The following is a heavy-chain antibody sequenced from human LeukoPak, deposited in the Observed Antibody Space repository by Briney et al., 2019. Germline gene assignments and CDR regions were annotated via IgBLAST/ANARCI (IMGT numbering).Heavy chain of an antibody. Sequence: ASVKVSCKASGYTFTGYYMHWVRQAPGQGLEWMGWINPNSGGTNYAQKFQGRVTMTRDTSISTAYMELSRLRSDDTAVYYCARDIAAAVLHWDYWGQGTLVTVSS. V-gene: IGHV1-2*02. CDR3: ARDIAAAVLHWDY. J-gene: IGHJ4*02. CDR1: GYTFTGYY. CDR2: INPNSGGT. D-gene: IGHD6-13*01.